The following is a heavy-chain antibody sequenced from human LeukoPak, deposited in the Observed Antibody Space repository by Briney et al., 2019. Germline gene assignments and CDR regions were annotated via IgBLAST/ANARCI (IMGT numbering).Heavy chain of an antibody. J-gene: IGHJ6*03. V-gene: IGHV3-21*01. CDR3: AREGEGEYGGYYYYYMDV. CDR2: ISSSSSYI. CDR1: GFTFSSSN. D-gene: IGHD3-16*01. Sequence: GGSLRLSCAASGFTFSSSNMNWVRQAPGKGLEGVSSISSSSSYIYYADSVKGGFTISRDNAKNTLYMQMNSLREEDTAVYYCAREGEGEYGGYYYYYMDVWGKGTTVTISS.